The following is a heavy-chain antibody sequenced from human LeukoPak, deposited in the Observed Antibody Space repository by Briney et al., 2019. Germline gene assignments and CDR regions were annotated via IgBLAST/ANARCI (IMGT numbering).Heavy chain of an antibody. J-gene: IGHJ4*02. D-gene: IGHD6-13*01. CDR3: ARARRSGPGIAAAGVYFDY. CDR2: ISSSGSTI. Sequence: GGSLTLSCAASGFTFSDYYMSWIPQATGKGLEWVSYISSSGSTIYYADSVKGRFTISRDNAKNSLYLQMNSLRAEDTAVYYCARARRSGPGIAAAGVYFDYWGQGTLVTVSS. CDR1: GFTFSDYY. V-gene: IGHV3-11*01.